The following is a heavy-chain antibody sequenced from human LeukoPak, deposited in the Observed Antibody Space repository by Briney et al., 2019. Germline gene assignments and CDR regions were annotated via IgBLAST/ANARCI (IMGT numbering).Heavy chain of an antibody. V-gene: IGHV4-31*03. CDR3: AREQNYCSSTSCYIGSFDY. Sequence: SQTLSLTCTVSGGSISSGGYYWGWIRQHPGKGLEWTGYIYYSGSTYYNPSLKSRVTISVDTSKNQFSLKLSSVTAADTAVYYCAREQNYCSSTSCYIGSFDYWGQGTLVTVSS. D-gene: IGHD2-2*02. CDR2: IYYSGST. J-gene: IGHJ4*02. CDR1: GGSISSGGYY.